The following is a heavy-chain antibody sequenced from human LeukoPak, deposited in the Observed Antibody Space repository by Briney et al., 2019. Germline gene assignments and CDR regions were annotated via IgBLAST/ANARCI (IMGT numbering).Heavy chain of an antibody. D-gene: IGHD5-18*01. Sequence: GGSLRLSCAASGFTFSSYAMSWVRQAPGKGLEWVSAISGSGGSTYYADSVKGRFTISRDNSKNTLYLQMNSLRAEDTAVYYCARDRADGYNYGDYFDNWGQGTLVTVSS. V-gene: IGHV3-23*01. CDR3: ARDRADGYNYGDYFDN. CDR2: ISGSGGST. CDR1: GFTFSSYA. J-gene: IGHJ4*02.